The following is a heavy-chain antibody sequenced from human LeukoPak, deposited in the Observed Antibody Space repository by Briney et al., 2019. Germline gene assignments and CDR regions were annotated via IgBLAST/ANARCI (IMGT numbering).Heavy chain of an antibody. J-gene: IGHJ4*02. CDR1: GFTFSSYW. D-gene: IGHD4-17*01. Sequence: GGSLRLSCAASGFTFSSYWMSWVRQAPGKGLEWVANIKQDGSEKYYVDSVKGRFTISRDNAKNSLYLQMNSLRAEDTALYYCARSVSSTTETHPFDYWGQGTLVTVSS. CDR3: ARSVSSTTETHPFDY. V-gene: IGHV3-7*03. CDR2: IKQDGSEK.